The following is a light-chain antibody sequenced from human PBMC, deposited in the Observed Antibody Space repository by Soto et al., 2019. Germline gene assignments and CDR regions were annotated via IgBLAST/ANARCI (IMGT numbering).Light chain of an antibody. J-gene: IGKJ2*01. CDR2: AAS. Sequence: DIQLTQSPSSLSASVGDRVTITCRASQSISTYLNWYQQKPGKAPELLIYAASSLQSGVPSRFSGSGSGADFTLTISILQPEYFATYYCQHSYSTPYTFGQGTKLEIK. V-gene: IGKV1-39*01. CDR1: QSISTY. CDR3: QHSYSTPYT.